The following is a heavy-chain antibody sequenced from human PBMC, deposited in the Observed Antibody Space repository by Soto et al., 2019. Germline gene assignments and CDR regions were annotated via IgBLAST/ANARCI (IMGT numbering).Heavy chain of an antibody. V-gene: IGHV1-24*01. J-gene: IGHJ4*02. CDR1: GYTLTELA. CDR3: ATGPYYSSSWYYFDY. Sequence: ASVEVSCKVSGYTLTELAMHWVLQAPGKGLEWMGGFDPEDGETIYAQKFQGRVTMTEDTSTDTAYMELSSLRSEDTAVYYCATGPYYSSSWYYFDYWGQGTLVTVSS. CDR2: FDPEDGET. D-gene: IGHD6-13*01.